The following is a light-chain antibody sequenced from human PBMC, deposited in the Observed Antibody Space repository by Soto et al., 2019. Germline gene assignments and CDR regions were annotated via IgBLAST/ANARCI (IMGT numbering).Light chain of an antibody. V-gene: IGKV3D-20*02. J-gene: IGKJ1*01. Sequence: TRSPAPLSTSPGERATLSCRASQSVTTNMAWYQQNPGQAPRLLIYGASSRAAGIPDRFTGSGSGTEFTLTNSRLELQDFAVYFSQLRRRFGQGTKVDI. CDR1: QSVTTN. CDR3: QLRRR. CDR2: GAS.